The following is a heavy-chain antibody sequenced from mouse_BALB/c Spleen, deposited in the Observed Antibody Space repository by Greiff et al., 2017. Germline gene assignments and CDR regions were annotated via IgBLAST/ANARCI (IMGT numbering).Heavy chain of an antibody. Sequence: EVMLVESGGGLVKPGGSLKLSCAASGFTFSSYAMSWVRQTPEKRLEWVATISSGGSYTYYPDSVKGRFTISRDNAKNTLYLQMSSLRSEDTAMYDCARQLVYGNYWYFDVWGAGTTVTVSS. J-gene: IGHJ1*01. CDR1: GFTFSSYA. D-gene: IGHD2-1*01. CDR3: ARQLVYGNYWYFDV. CDR2: ISSGGSYT. V-gene: IGHV5-9-3*01.